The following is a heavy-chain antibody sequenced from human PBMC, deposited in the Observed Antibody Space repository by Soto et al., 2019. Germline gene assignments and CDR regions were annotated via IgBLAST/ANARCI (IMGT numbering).Heavy chain of an antibody. J-gene: IGHJ3*02. CDR1: GXTFSSXX. V-gene: IGHV3-48*01. CDR2: XXSSSSTI. Sequence: GGSLRLSCAASGXTFSSXXXXXXXQAPGKGLEWVXXXXSSSSTIYYANSVKGRFTISRDNAKNSLYLQMNSLRAEDTAVYYCAREGGLGYCSSTSCLHDAFDIWGQGTMVTVSS. CDR3: AREGGLGYCSSTSCLHDAFDI. D-gene: IGHD2-2*01.